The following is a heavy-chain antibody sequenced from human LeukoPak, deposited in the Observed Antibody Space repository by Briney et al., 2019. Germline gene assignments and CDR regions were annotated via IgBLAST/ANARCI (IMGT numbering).Heavy chain of an antibody. CDR2: IIPILGVA. D-gene: IGHD4-23*01. Sequence: SVKVSCKASGGTFSSYTISWVRQAPGQGLEWVGRIIPILGVANYAQKFQGRVTITADKSPSTAYMELSSLGSEDTAVYYCARDRERWSTYWFDPWGQGALVTVAS. V-gene: IGHV1-69*04. CDR1: GGTFSSYT. CDR3: ARDRERWSTYWFDP. J-gene: IGHJ5*02.